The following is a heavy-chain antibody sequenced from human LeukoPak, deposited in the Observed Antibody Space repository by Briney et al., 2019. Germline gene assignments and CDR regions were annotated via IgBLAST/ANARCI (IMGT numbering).Heavy chain of an antibody. D-gene: IGHD1-26*01. Sequence: SETLSLTCTVSGSSISSYYWSWIRQPPGKGLEWIGYIYYSGSTNYNPSLKSRVTISVDTSKIQFSLKLSSVTAADTAVYYCAATPHPLNGAFDIWGQGTMVTVSS. J-gene: IGHJ3*02. CDR3: AATPHPLNGAFDI. V-gene: IGHV4-59*12. CDR1: GSSISSYY. CDR2: IYYSGST.